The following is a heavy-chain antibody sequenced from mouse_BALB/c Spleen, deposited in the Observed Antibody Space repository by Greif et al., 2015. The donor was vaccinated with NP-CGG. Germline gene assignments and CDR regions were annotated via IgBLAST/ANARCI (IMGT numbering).Heavy chain of an antibody. CDR1: GYNFTSYW. CDR2: IYPGSGST. CDR3: AREGDGSSYDYAMDY. V-gene: IGHV1-55*01. D-gene: IGHD1-1*01. Sequence: QVQLQQSGAELVKPGTSVKLSCKASGYNFTSYWINWVKLRPGQGLEWIGDIYPGSGSTNYNEKFKSKATLTVDASSSTAYMQLSSLASEDAALYYCAREGDGSSYDYAMDYWGQGTSVTVSS. J-gene: IGHJ4*01.